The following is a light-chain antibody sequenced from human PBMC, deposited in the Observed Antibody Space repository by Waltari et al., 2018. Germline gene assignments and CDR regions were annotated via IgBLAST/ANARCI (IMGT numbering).Light chain of an antibody. CDR3: QQYYNAPVT. Sequence: EIVMTQSPESLALSLGERATINCNSSTSVLKISTNKNYLAWYQHRPGQPPKLLFYWSSTRESGVPDRFSTSGSGTDFTLTISSLQAEDVAVYYCQQYYNAPVTFGGGTKMEIK. CDR2: WSS. J-gene: IGKJ4*01. V-gene: IGKV4-1*01. CDR1: TSVLKISTNKNY.